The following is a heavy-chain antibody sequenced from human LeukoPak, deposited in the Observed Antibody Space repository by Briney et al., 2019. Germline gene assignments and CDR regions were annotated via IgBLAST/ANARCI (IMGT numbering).Heavy chain of an antibody. Sequence: PSETLSLTCAVYGGSFSGYYWSWIRQPPGKGLEWIGEINHSGSTNYNPSLKSRVTISVDTSKNQFSLKLSSVTAADTAVYYCARGRISYGLRVFDPWGQGTLVTVSS. D-gene: IGHD5-18*01. V-gene: IGHV4-34*01. CDR3: ARGRISYGLRVFDP. CDR1: GGSFSGYY. J-gene: IGHJ5*02. CDR2: INHSGST.